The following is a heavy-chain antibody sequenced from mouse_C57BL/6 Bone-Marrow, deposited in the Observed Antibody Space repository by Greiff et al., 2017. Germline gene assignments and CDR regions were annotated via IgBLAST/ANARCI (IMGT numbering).Heavy chain of an antibody. J-gene: IGHJ3*01. CDR3: ARYYLWGFAY. CDR2: IYPRGGNT. Sequence: QVQLQQSGAELARPGASVKLSCKASGYTFTSYGISWVKQRTGQGLEWIGEIYPRGGNTYYNEKFKGKATLTADKSSSTAYMELRSLTSEDSAGYFCARYYLWGFAYWGQGTLVTVSA. D-gene: IGHD1-1*01. V-gene: IGHV1-81*01. CDR1: GYTFTSYG.